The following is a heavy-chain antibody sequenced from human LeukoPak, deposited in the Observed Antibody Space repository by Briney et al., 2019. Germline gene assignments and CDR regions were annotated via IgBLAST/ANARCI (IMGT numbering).Heavy chain of an antibody. CDR3: AKDPGSYYDILTADY. D-gene: IGHD3-9*01. CDR2: ISGSGGST. V-gene: IGHV3-23*01. J-gene: IGHJ4*02. Sequence: GGSLRLSCAASGFTFSGYAMSWVRQAPGKGLEWVSAISGSGGSTYYADSVKGRFTISRDNSKNTLYLQMNSLRAEDTAVCYCAKDPGSYYDILTADYWGQGTLVTVSS. CDR1: GFTFSGYA.